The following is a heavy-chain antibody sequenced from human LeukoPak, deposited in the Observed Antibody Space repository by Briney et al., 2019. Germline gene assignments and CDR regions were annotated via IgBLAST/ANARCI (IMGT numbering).Heavy chain of an antibody. CDR3: ARSDVLTGYFTRKVGFDY. D-gene: IGHD3-9*01. CDR2: IYYSGNT. Sequence: SETLSLTCAVSFVSINSGSYSWGWIRQPPGKGLEWIGSIYYSGNTYYNPSLRSRVTISVDTPKNKFSLHLTSVTAADTALYRCARSDVLTGYFTRKVGFDYWGQGTVVTVSS. J-gene: IGHJ4*02. V-gene: IGHV4-39*01. CDR1: FVSINSGSYS.